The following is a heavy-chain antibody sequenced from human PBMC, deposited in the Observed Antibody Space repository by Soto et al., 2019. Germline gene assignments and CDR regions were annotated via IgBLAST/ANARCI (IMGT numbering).Heavy chain of an antibody. D-gene: IGHD2-2*01. CDR1: GGSLSGNF. Sequence: QVQLQQWGAGLLKPSETLSLTCAVYGGSLSGNFWSWIRQTPGKGLDWIAEINHGGDTNYNPSLKSRVTISVDTSKNQFSLKVNAVTAADTAVYYCARGEFGMTYCTSTNSHCAFDIWGQGTRVTVSS. CDR3: ARGEFGMTYCTSTNSHCAFDI. V-gene: IGHV4-34*01. CDR2: INHGGDT. J-gene: IGHJ3*02.